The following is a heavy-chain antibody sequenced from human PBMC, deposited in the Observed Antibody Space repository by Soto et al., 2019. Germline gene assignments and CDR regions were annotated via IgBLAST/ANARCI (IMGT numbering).Heavy chain of an antibody. V-gene: IGHV6-1*01. J-gene: IGHJ6*02. CDR1: GDSVSSNSAA. CDR2: TYYRSKWYN. Sequence: PSQTLSLTCAISGDSVSSNSAAWNWIRQSPSRGLEWLGRTYYRSKWYNDYAVSVKSRITINPDTSKNQFSLQLNSVTPEDTAVYYCARGQWLGLGNYYYGMDVWGQGTTVTVSS. CDR3: ARGQWLGLGNYYYGMDV. D-gene: IGHD6-19*01.